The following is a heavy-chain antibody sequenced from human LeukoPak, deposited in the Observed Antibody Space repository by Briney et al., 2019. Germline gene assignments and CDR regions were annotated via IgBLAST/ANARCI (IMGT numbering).Heavy chain of an antibody. Sequence: GGSLRLSCAASGFTFSSYAMHWVRQAPGKGLEWVAVISYDGSNKYYADSVKGRFTISRDNSKNTLYLQMNSLRAEDTAVYYCARGAATGSTLGFDYWGQGTLVTVSS. D-gene: IGHD6-13*01. V-gene: IGHV3-30-3*01. J-gene: IGHJ4*02. CDR2: ISYDGSNK. CDR1: GFTFSSYA. CDR3: ARGAATGSTLGFDY.